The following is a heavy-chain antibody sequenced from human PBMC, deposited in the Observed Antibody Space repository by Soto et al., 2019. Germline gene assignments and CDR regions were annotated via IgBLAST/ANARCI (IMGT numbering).Heavy chain of an antibody. J-gene: IGHJ5*02. CDR1: GGSISSGGYY. D-gene: IGHD1-1*01. Sequence: QVQLQESGPGLVKPSQTLSLTCTVSGGSISSGGYYWSWIRQHPGKGLEWIGYIYYSGSTYYNPSLKSRVTISVDTSKNQVSLKLSSVTAADTAVYYCARDYKLYNWFDPWGQGTLVTVSS. V-gene: IGHV4-31*03. CDR2: IYYSGST. CDR3: ARDYKLYNWFDP.